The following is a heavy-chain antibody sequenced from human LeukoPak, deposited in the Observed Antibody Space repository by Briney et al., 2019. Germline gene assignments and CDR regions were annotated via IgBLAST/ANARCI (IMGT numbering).Heavy chain of an antibody. CDR1: RFILSSEW. J-gene: IGHJ3*02. CDR2: TNKDGSEK. CDR3: AEVLLSIDGFDI. V-gene: IGHV3-7*03. D-gene: IGHD2/OR15-2a*01. Sequence: GWSLTHSRPVTRFILSSEWMIWLRQAPGKGRAGVANTNKDGSEKNDVDSVRGRFTISRDNAKNSLDLQRNRLRAEDTAVYYCAEVLLSIDGFDIWGQGTMVTVSS.